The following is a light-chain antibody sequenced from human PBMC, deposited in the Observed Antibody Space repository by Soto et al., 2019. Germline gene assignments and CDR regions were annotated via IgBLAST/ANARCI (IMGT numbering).Light chain of an antibody. CDR1: QSVSSY. CDR2: DAS. Sequence: EIVLTQSPATLSLSPGERATLSCRASQSVSSYLAWYQQKPGQAPRLLIYDASNRATGIPDRFSGSGSGTDFTLTISSLEPEDFAVYCCQQRSNWPPITFGQGTRLEIK. J-gene: IGKJ5*01. CDR3: QQRSNWPPIT. V-gene: IGKV3-11*01.